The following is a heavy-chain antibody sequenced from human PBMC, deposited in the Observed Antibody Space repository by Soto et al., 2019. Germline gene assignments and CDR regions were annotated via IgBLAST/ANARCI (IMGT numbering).Heavy chain of an antibody. V-gene: IGHV4-39*01. D-gene: IGHD6-19*01. CDR2: IYYSGST. Sequence: SETLSLTCTVPGCSISSSSYYWAWIRQPPGKGLEWIGSIYYSGSTYYNPSLKSRVTISVDTSKNQFSLKLSSVTAADTAVYYCVIRWGSDSSDTFYYWGQGTLVTGSS. CDR3: VIRWGSDSSDTFYY. CDR1: GCSISSSSYY. J-gene: IGHJ4*02.